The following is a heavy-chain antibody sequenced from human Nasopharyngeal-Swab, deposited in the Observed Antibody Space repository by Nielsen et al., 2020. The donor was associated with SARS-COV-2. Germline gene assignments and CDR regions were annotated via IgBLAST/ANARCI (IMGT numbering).Heavy chain of an antibody. CDR1: GGSLSGYY. D-gene: IGHD6-13*01. Sequence: SETLSLTCAMYGGSLSGYYWSWIRQSPGKGLEWIGEINHSGSTDYNPSHKSRVTISLDTSKNQFSLKLRSVTAADTAVYYCAEKGYTSSWYFYWGQGTLVTVSS. J-gene: IGHJ4*02. CDR3: AEKGYTSSWYFY. CDR2: INHSGST. V-gene: IGHV4-34*01.